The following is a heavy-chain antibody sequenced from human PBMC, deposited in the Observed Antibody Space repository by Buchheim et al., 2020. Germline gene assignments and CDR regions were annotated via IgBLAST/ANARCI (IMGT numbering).Heavy chain of an antibody. V-gene: IGHV3-23*04. CDR2: IDISSANT. CDR1: TFTFSNHA. J-gene: IGHJ4*02. CDR3: AQELRPNDS. Sequence: LLVESGGDLVQPGGSLRLSCAASTFTFSNHAMTWVRQAPGKGLEWVASIDISSANTYYADSVRGRFSISRDNSKNTLYLQLTSLRPDDTALYYCAQELRPNDSWGPGTL.